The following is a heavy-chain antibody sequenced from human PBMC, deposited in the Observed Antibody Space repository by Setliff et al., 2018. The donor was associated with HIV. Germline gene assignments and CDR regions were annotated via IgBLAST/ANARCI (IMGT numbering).Heavy chain of an antibody. D-gene: IGHD1-7*01. CDR1: GFTFSNYN. CDR3: ARSPYNWNYDTHFDY. Sequence: GGSLRLSCAASGFTFSNYNMNWVRQAPGKGLEWFSSISSSSSYIYYADSVKGRFTISRDNSKNTVYLQMNSLRAEDTAVYFCARSPYNWNYDTHFDYWGQGTLVT. J-gene: IGHJ4*02. V-gene: IGHV3-21*04. CDR2: ISSSSSYI.